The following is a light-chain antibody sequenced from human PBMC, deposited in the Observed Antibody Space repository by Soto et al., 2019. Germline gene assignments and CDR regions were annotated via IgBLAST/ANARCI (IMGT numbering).Light chain of an antibody. Sequence: VMTQSPTTLSVSPGERATLSCRASHSVGINLAWYQQNPGQAPRLLISGTFSRATGIPDRFSGSGSGTDFTLTISRLEPEDFAVYYCQQYGSSGTFGQGTKVDIK. CDR3: QQYGSSGT. V-gene: IGKV3-20*01. CDR2: GTF. CDR1: HSVGIN. J-gene: IGKJ1*01.